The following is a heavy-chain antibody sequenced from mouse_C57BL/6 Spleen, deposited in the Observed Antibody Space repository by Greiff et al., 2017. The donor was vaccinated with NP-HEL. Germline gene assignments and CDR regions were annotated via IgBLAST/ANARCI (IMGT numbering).Heavy chain of an antibody. Sequence: EVQLQQSGPELVKPGASVKIPCKASGYTFTDYNMDWVKQSHGKSLEWIGDINPNNGGTIYNQKFKGKATLTVDKSSSTAYMELGSLTSEDTAVYYWSRRDYYYGSSYWFAYWGQGTLVTVSA. V-gene: IGHV1-18*01. CDR2: INPNNGGT. J-gene: IGHJ3*01. D-gene: IGHD1-1*01. CDR3: SRRDYYYGSSYWFAY. CDR1: GYTFTDYN.